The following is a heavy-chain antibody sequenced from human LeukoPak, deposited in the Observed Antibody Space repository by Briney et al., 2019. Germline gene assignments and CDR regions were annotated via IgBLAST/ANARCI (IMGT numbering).Heavy chain of an antibody. J-gene: IGHJ4*02. V-gene: IGHV4-59*01. CDR2: IYYTGST. Sequence: SETLSLTCTVSGGSISSYYWSWIRQPPGKELEWIGYIYYTGSTNYNPSLKSRVTISVDTSKNQFSLNLNSVTTADTAVYYCARLLPISLGGQYLDHWGQGTLVTVSS. D-gene: IGHD3-16*01. CDR3: ARLLPISLGGQYLDH. CDR1: GGSISSYY.